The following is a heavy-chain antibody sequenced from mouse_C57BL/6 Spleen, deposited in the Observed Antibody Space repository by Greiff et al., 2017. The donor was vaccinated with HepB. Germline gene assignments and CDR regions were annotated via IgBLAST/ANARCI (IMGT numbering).Heavy chain of an antibody. J-gene: IGHJ4*01. Sequence: EVKVVESGPELVKPGASVKMSCKASGYTFTDYNMHWVKQSHGKSLEWIGYINPNNGGTSYNQKFKGKATLTVNKSSSTAYMELRSLTSEDSAVYYCARRDDGYYDSAMDYWGQGTSVTVSS. CDR1: GYTFTDYN. V-gene: IGHV1-22*01. CDR3: ARRDDGYYDSAMDY. D-gene: IGHD2-3*01. CDR2: INPNNGGT.